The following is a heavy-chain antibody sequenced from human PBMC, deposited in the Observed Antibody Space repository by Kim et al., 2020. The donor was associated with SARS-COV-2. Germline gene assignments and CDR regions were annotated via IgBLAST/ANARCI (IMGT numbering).Heavy chain of an antibody. CDR2: T. D-gene: IGHD1-26*01. CDR3: AGTARGANFDY. Sequence: TTANPSLRSRVTISVDTSKNQCSLKLSSVTAADTAVYYCAGTARGANFDYWGRGALVTVSS. V-gene: IGHV4-4*09. J-gene: IGHJ4*02.